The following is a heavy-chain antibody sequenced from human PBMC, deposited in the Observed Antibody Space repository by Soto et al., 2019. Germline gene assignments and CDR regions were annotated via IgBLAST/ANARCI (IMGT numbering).Heavy chain of an antibody. CDR2: IIPIFGTG. D-gene: IGHD2-21*02. CDR3: ARGGAYCGGDCYPGYFQH. Sequence: QVQLVQSGAEVKKPGSSVKVSCKASGGSFSSYAISWVRQAPGQGLEWMGGIIPIFGTGNYAQKFQGRVTITADESTSTAYMELSSLRSEDTAAYYCARGGAYCGGDCYPGYFQHWGQGTLVTVSS. V-gene: IGHV1-69*01. J-gene: IGHJ1*01. CDR1: GGSFSSYA.